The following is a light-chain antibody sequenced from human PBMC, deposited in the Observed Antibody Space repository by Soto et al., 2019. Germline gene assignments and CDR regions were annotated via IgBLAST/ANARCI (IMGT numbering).Light chain of an antibody. CDR3: KQSRSFPLT. CDR2: AAS. V-gene: IGKV1-12*01. CDR1: QDLGRW. J-gene: IGKJ4*01. Sequence: IQMTQSPSTLSASDAHRVPITCRASQDLGRWLAWYQQKTGEAPKVLIYAASNLQSGVPSRFSGSGSGADFSLTISSLQPEDVATYYCKQSRSFPLTFGGGTKVDIK.